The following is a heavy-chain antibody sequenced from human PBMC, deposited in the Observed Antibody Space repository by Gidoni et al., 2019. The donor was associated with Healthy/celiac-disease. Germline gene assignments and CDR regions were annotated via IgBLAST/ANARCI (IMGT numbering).Heavy chain of an antibody. V-gene: IGHV1-2*02. J-gene: IGHJ6*02. CDR1: GYTFTGYY. Sequence: QVQLVQSGAEVKKPVASVKVSCKASGYTFTGYYMHWVRQAPGQGLEWMGWINPNSGGTNYAQKFQGRVTMTRDTSISTAYMELSRLRSDDTAVYYCARDFGGISYYYYGMDVWGQGTTVTVSS. D-gene: IGHD3-16*01. CDR3: ARDFGGISYYYYGMDV. CDR2: INPNSGGT.